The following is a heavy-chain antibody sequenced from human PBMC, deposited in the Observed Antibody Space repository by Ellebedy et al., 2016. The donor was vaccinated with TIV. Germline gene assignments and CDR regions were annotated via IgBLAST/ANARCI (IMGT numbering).Heavy chain of an antibody. D-gene: IGHD4-23*01. J-gene: IGHJ6*03. CDR3: ARHAATVGAPNMDV. V-gene: IGHV4-59*08. Sequence: GSLRLSCTVSGGSMNSYYRSWIRQPPVKGLEWIGYISYSMYYSGSTNYNPSLKSRVTISVDTSKNQFSLKLSSVTAADTAVYYCARHAATVGAPNMDVWGRGTTVTVSS. CDR2: ISYSMYYSGST. CDR1: GGSMNSYY.